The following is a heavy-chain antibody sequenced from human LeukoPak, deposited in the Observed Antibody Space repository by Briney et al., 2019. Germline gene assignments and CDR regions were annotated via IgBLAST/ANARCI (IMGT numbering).Heavy chain of an antibody. CDR1: GFTFSSYA. CDR3: AKAGYGTAIRNAFDY. CDR2: ISGSGGST. J-gene: IGHJ4*02. V-gene: IGHV3-23*01. D-gene: IGHD2-2*02. Sequence: GGSLRLSCAASGFTFSSYAMSWVRQAPGKGLEWVSVISGSGGSTYYADSVKGRFTISRDNSKNTLYLQMNSLRAEDTAVYYCAKAGYGTAIRNAFDYWGQGTLVTVSS.